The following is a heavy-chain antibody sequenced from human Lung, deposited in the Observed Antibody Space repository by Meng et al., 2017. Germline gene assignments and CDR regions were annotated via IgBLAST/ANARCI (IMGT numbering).Heavy chain of an antibody. CDR3: SGHIDY. V-gene: IGHV3-15*01. Sequence: VKWVEFGGGCVKPGGSLRLSWEGSGFTFSNAYTTWVRQVPGKRLEWVGRIKSKPDGETIDYAAPVKGRFTISRDDSKNTVNLQMNGLKTEDTAVYYCSGHIDYWGQGTLVTVSS. J-gene: IGHJ4*02. D-gene: IGHD5-12*01. CDR2: IKSKPDGETI. CDR1: GFTFSNAY.